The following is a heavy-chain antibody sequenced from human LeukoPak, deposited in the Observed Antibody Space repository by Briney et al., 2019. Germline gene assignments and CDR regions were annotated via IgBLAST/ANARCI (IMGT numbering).Heavy chain of an antibody. CDR1: GFTFSSYW. CDR3: AKGVTIFGVIIKTYMDV. J-gene: IGHJ6*03. CDR2: IRYDGSNK. Sequence: GGSLRLSCAASGFTFSSYWMHWVRQAPGKGLDWVAFIRYDGSNKYYADSVKGRFTISRDNSKNTLHLQMNSLRAEDTAVYYCAKGVTIFGVIIKTYMDVWGKGTTVIVSS. D-gene: IGHD3-3*01. V-gene: IGHV3-30*02.